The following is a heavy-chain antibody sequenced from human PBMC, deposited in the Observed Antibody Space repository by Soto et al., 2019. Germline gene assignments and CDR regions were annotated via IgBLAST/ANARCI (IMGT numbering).Heavy chain of an antibody. CDR3: AAGGGLPRYY. CDR1: GGSISSGGYS. Sequence: QLQLQESGSGLVKPSQTLSLTCAVSGGSISSGGYSWSWIRQPPRKGLEWIGYIYHTGSTYYKPYLKSRVTISVDRSKNQFSLNLSSVTAADTAVYYCAAGGGLPRYYWGQGTLVTVSS. D-gene: IGHD5-12*01. V-gene: IGHV4-30-2*01. J-gene: IGHJ4*02. CDR2: IYHTGST.